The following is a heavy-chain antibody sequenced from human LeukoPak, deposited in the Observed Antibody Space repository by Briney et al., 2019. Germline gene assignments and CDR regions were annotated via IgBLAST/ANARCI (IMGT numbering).Heavy chain of an antibody. V-gene: IGHV3-48*04. D-gene: IGHD1-26*01. CDR2: ISSSGSTI. CDR3: ARDGWELDY. Sequence: SGGSLRLSCAASGFTFSSYSMNWVRQAPGKGLEWVSYISSSGSTIYYADSVKGRFTISRDNAKNSLYLQMNSLRAEDTAVYYCARDGWELDYWGQGTLVTVSS. J-gene: IGHJ4*02. CDR1: GFTFSSYS.